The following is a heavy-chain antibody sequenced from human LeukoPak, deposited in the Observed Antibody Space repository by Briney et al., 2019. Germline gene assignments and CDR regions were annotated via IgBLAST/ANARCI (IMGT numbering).Heavy chain of an antibody. D-gene: IGHD1-1*01. CDR3: ARDRGTWNDDGFDY. J-gene: IGHJ4*02. CDR2: IYYRGST. Sequence: SETLSLTCIVSGDSISSSNYYWGWIRQPPGKGLEWIGSIYYRGSTYYNPSLKSRVTISVDTSKNQFSLKVSSVTAADTAVYYCARDRGTWNDDGFDYWGQGTLVTVSS. V-gene: IGHV4-39*07. CDR1: GDSISSSNYY.